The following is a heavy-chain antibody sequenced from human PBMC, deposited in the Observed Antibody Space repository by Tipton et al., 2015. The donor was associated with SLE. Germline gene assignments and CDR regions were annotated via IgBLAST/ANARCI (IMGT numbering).Heavy chain of an antibody. J-gene: IGHJ6*02. CDR2: IHYSGNT. Sequence: TLSLTCSVSGASISGSPFYWGWIRQSPGTGLEWLGSIHYSGNTYYNSSLRSRVIISVDTSKNQFSLKLSSVTAADTAVYYCARGMVTWRGAILGVDVWGQGTTVNVSS. V-gene: IGHV4-39*07. D-gene: IGHD2-21*02. CDR1: GASISGSPFY. CDR3: ARGMVTWRGAILGVDV.